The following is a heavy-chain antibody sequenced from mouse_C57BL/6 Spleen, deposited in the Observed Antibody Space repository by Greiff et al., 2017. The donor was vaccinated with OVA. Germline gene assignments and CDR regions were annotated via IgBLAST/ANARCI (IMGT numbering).Heavy chain of an antibody. CDR2: LYPGDGDT. CDR1: GYAFSSSW. CDR3: ARCYDSYWYFDV. V-gene: IGHV1-82*01. J-gene: IGHJ1*03. Sequence: VQRVESGPELVKPGASVKISCKASGYAFSSSWMNWVKQRPGKGLEWIGRLYPGDGDTNYNGKFKGKATLTADKSSSTAYMQLSSLTSEDSAVYFCARCYDSYWYFDVWGTGTTVTVSS. D-gene: IGHD2-4*01.